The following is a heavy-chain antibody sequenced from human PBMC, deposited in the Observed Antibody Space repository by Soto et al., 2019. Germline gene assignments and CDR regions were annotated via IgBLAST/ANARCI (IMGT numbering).Heavy chain of an antibody. V-gene: IGHV4-30-4*01. D-gene: IGHD3-22*01. Sequence: SETLSLTCTVSGGSISSGGYYWSWIRQPPGKGLEWIGYIYYSGSTYYNPSLKSRVTISVDTSKNQFSLKLSSVTAADTAVYYCARAYDSTGSGAFDIWGQGTMVTVSS. CDR2: IYYSGST. J-gene: IGHJ3*02. CDR3: ARAYDSTGSGAFDI. CDR1: GGSISSGGYY.